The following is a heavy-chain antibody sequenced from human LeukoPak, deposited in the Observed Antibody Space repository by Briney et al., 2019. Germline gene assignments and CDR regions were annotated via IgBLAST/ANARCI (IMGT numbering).Heavy chain of an antibody. D-gene: IGHD2/OR15-2a*01. J-gene: IGHJ4*02. V-gene: IGHV3-30*18. CDR2: ISSDGSNA. Sequence: GGSLRLSCAASGVTFSRYGMHWVRQAPGKGLEWVAVISSDGSNAYYADSVKGRFTMSRDNSKNTLFVQMNSLRAEDTAVYSCAKVLSGRAGPFASWGEGTLVTVSS. CDR3: AKVLSGRAGPFAS. CDR1: GVTFSRYG.